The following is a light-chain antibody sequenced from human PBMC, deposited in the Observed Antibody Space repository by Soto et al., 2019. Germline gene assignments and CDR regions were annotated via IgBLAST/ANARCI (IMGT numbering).Light chain of an antibody. V-gene: IGKV3-15*01. Sequence: EIVMTQSPATLSVSPGERATLSCRASQSVSINLAWYQQKPGQAPRLLIYGASTRATGIPDRFSGSGSGTEVTLTISSLQSEDFAVYYWQQYNNWPPITFGGGTKVEIK. J-gene: IGKJ4*01. CDR1: QSVSIN. CDR3: QQYNNWPPIT. CDR2: GAS.